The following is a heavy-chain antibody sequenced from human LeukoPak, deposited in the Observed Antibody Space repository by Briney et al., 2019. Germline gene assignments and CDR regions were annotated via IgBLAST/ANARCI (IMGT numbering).Heavy chain of an antibody. CDR3: AREGLSGRGEPYSDY. Sequence: ASVKVSCKASGGTFTSYAISWVRQAPGQGLEWMGGIIPIFGTANYAQKFQGRVTITADESTSTAYMELSSLRSEDTAVYYCAREGLSGRGEPYSDYWGQGTLASVSS. CDR2: IIPIFGTA. CDR1: GGTFTSYA. V-gene: IGHV1-69*13. D-gene: IGHD1-26*01. J-gene: IGHJ4*02.